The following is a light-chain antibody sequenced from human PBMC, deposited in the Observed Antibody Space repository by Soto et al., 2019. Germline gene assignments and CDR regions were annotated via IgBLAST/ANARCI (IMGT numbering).Light chain of an antibody. V-gene: IGKV3-15*01. CDR2: GAS. CDR3: QQYNNWPLT. CDR1: QSVSSN. J-gene: IGKJ4*01. Sequence: EIVMTQSPATLSVSPGERATLSCRASQSVSSNLAWYQQKPGQAPRLLMYGASTRATGIPARFSGSRSETEFTLTISSLQSEDFEVYYCQQYNNWPLTFGGGTKVEIK.